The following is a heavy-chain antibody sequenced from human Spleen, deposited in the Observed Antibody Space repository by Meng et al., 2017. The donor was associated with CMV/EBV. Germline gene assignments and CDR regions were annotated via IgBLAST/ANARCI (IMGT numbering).Heavy chain of an antibody. J-gene: IGHJ4*02. Sequence: SGFTFADHYMRWFRQAPGKGLEWVSYISTGGGTILYADSVKGRFTISRDNAKSSLYLHMNSLRVEDTAVYYCVKGGDHCRSSSCFFWGLGSLVTVSS. D-gene: IGHD2-2*01. CDR1: GFTFADHY. V-gene: IGHV3-11*04. CDR3: VKGGDHCRSSSCFF. CDR2: ISTGGGTI.